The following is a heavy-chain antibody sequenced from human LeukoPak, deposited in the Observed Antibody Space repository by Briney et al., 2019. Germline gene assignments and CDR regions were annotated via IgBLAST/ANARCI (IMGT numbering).Heavy chain of an antibody. CDR1: GFTFSGSA. D-gene: IGHD6-6*01. Sequence: PGGSLRLSCAASGFTFSGSAMPWVRQASGKGLEWVGRIRSKANSYATAYAASVKGRFTISRDDSKNTAYLQMNSLKTEDTAVYYCTRHGSSSSRRMDVWGKGTTVTVSS. V-gene: IGHV3-73*01. J-gene: IGHJ6*03. CDR3: TRHGSSSSRRMDV. CDR2: IRSKANSYAT.